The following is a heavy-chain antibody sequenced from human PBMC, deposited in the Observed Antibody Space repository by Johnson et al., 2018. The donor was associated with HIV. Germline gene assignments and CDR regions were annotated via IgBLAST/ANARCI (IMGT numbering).Heavy chain of an antibody. CDR1: GFTFSSYG. CDR3: ARDGQQLAVNDAFDF. Sequence: QVQVLESGGGVERPGGSLRLSCAASGFTFSSYGMHWVRQAPGKGLEWVAFIRYDGSNKYYADSVKGRFTISRDNSKNTLYLQMNSLRAEDTAVYYCARDGQQLAVNDAFDFWGQGTMVTVSS. J-gene: IGHJ3*01. D-gene: IGHD6-13*01. CDR2: IRYDGSNK. V-gene: IGHV3-30*02.